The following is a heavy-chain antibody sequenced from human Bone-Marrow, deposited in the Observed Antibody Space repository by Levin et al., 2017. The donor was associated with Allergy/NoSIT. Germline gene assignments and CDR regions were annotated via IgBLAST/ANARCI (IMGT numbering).Heavy chain of an antibody. CDR3: ARGRWVVSGSFLLDL. CDR2: ISASGDIT. D-gene: IGHD3-10*01. V-gene: IGHV3-23*01. CDR1: GYIFSNYA. J-gene: IGHJ5*02. Sequence: SCAASGYIFSNYAVSWVRQAPGQGLDWVSAISASGDITKYAAPVKGRFTISRDNSKYTVYLQMNSLRGEDTAVYFCARGRWVVSGSFLLDLWGQGTLVTVSS.